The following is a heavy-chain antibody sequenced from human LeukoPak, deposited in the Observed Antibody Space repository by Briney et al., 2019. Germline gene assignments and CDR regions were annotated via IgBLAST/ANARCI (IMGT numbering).Heavy chain of an antibody. Sequence: GASVKVSCKASGYSFTTYDINWVRQAPGQGLEWMGWMRPKKSDTGNARKFQDRVTLTWNISTDTAYMELNSLTAEDTAVYFCAGGPPEDTSSGYWGQGTLVTVSS. J-gene: IGHJ4*02. CDR1: GYSFTTYD. CDR2: MRPKKSDT. D-gene: IGHD3-22*01. CDR3: AGGPPEDTSSGY. V-gene: IGHV1-8*01.